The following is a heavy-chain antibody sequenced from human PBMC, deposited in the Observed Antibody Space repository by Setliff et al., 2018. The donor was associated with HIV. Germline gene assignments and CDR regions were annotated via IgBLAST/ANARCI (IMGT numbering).Heavy chain of an antibody. D-gene: IGHD5-12*01. Sequence: ASVKVSCKASGYTFTDFYIHWVRQAPGQGLEWMGRINPKSGVADYLKKFQGRVTMTTDTSTNTAHMELIRPRFDDTAVYYCARAHFLVAMTRNWFDPWGQGTLFTVSS. CDR2: INPKSGVA. CDR3: ARAHFLVAMTRNWFDP. J-gene: IGHJ5*02. CDR1: GYTFTDFY. V-gene: IGHV1-2*06.